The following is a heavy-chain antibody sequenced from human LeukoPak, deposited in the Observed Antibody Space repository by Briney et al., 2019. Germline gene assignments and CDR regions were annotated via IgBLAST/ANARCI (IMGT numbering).Heavy chain of an antibody. CDR1: GVSISSSNSY. Sequence: SETLSLTCTVSGVSISSSNSYWGWIRQPPGKGLEWIGSIYYSGNTYYNQSLKSRVTISVDTSKNQFSLKLSSVTAADTAVYYCARLHYGGNYGYYYYYMDVWGKGTTVTISS. CDR2: IYYSGNT. V-gene: IGHV4-39*01. D-gene: IGHD4-23*01. CDR3: ARLHYGGNYGYYYYYMDV. J-gene: IGHJ6*03.